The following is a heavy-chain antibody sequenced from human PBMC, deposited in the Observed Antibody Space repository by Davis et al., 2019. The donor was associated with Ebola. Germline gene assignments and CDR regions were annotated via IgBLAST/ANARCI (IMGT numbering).Heavy chain of an antibody. J-gene: IGHJ3*02. Sequence: GESLKISCAASGFTFSSYSMNWVRQAPGKGLEWVSSISSSSYIYYADSVKGRFTISRDNAKNSLYLQMNSLRAEDTAVYYCARSEWYQLLADAFDIWGQGTMVTVSS. CDR1: GFTFSSYS. CDR3: ARSEWYQLLADAFDI. V-gene: IGHV3-21*01. CDR2: ISSSSYI. D-gene: IGHD2-2*01.